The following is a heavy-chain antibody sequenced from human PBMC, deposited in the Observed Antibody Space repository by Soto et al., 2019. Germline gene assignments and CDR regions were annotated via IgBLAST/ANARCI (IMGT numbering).Heavy chain of an antibody. CDR3: ARTYYDFWSGYPFSNYYHYYMDV. CDR2: MNPNSGNT. D-gene: IGHD3-3*01. J-gene: IGHJ6*03. Sequence: ASVKVSCKASGYTFTSYDINWVRQATGQGLEWMGWMNPNSGNTGYAQKFQGRVTMTRNTSISTAYMELSSLRSEDTAVYYCARTYYDFWSGYPFSNYYHYYMDVWGKGTTVTVSS. V-gene: IGHV1-8*01. CDR1: GYTFTSYD.